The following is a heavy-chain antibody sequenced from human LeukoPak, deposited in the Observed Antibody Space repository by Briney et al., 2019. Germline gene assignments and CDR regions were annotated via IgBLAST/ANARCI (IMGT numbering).Heavy chain of an antibody. D-gene: IGHD6-6*01. CDR3: ARYSSSPPPRAEYFQH. Sequence: PGGSLRLSCAASGFTFSSYSMNWVRQAPGKGLEWVSSISSSSSYIYYADSVKGRFTISRDNAKNSLYLQMNSLRAEDTAVYYCARYSSSPPPRAEYFQHWGQGTLVTVSS. V-gene: IGHV3-21*01. J-gene: IGHJ1*01. CDR2: ISSSSSYI. CDR1: GFTFSSYS.